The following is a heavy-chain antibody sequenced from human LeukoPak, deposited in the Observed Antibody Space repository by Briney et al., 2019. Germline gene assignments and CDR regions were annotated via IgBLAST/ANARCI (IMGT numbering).Heavy chain of an antibody. CDR3: ARDDVFYHGSGSSFNDAFDI. J-gene: IGHJ3*02. Sequence: ASVKVSCKASGGTFSNSAISWVRQAPGQGLEWMRGINPIFGTANYAQKFQGRVTITADESTSTAYMELSSLRSDDTAVYYCARDDVFYHGSGSSFNDAFDIWGQGTMVSVSS. D-gene: IGHD3-10*01. V-gene: IGHV1-69*01. CDR2: INPIFGTA. CDR1: GGTFSNSA.